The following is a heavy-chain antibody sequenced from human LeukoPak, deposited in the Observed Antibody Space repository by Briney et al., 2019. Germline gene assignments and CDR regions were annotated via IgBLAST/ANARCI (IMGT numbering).Heavy chain of an antibody. CDR1: GYTFTSYG. J-gene: IGHJ4*02. CDR2: ISAYNGNT. Sequence: ASVKVSCKASGYTFTSYGIRWVRQAPGQGLEWMGWISAYNGNTNYAQKLQGRVTMTTDTSTSTAYMELRSLRSDDTAVYYCARYRPIESSGWYPPVDYWGQGTLVTVSS. D-gene: IGHD6-19*01. V-gene: IGHV1-18*01. CDR3: ARYRPIESSGWYPPVDY.